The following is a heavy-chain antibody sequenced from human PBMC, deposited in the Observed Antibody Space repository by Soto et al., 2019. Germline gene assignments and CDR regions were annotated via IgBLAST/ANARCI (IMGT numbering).Heavy chain of an antibody. CDR2: MNPNSGNT. Sequence: ASVKVSCKASGYTFTSYDINCVRQATGQGLEWMGWMNPNSGNTGYAQKFQGRVTMTRNTSISTAYMELSSLRSEDTAVYYCARGAAYSSSSRGYYYYGMDVWGQGTTVTVSS. CDR3: ARGAAYSSSSRGYYYYGMDV. V-gene: IGHV1-8*01. D-gene: IGHD6-6*01. J-gene: IGHJ6*02. CDR1: GYTFTSYD.